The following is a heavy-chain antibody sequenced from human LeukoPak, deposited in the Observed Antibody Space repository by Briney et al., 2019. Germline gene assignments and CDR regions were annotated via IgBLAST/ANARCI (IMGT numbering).Heavy chain of an antibody. V-gene: IGHV3-30*02. CDR1: GFTFSSFG. CDR3: ATERSRYFDS. Sequence: PGGSLRLSCAASGFTFSSFGMHWVRQAPGKGLEWVAFIPYDGSNKYYADSVKGRFTISRDNSKNTLYLQMNSLRPEDTAVYYCATERSRYFDSWGQGILVTVSS. D-gene: IGHD6-6*01. J-gene: IGHJ4*02. CDR2: IPYDGSNK.